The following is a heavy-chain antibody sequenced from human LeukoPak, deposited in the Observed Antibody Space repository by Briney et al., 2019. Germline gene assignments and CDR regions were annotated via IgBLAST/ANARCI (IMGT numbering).Heavy chain of an antibody. CDR2: IYTSGST. CDR1: GGSISSYY. J-gene: IGHJ4*02. D-gene: IGHD6-13*01. CDR3: ARDGRAAAGTFFDY. Sequence: SETLSLTCTVSGGSISSYYWSWIRQPAGKGLEWIGRIYTSGSTNYNPPLKSRVTISVDTSKNQFSLKLSSVTAADTAVYYCARDGRAAAGTFFDYWGQGTLVTVSS. V-gene: IGHV4-4*07.